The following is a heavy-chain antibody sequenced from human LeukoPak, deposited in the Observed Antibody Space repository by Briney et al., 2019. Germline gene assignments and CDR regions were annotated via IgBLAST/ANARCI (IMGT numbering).Heavy chain of an antibody. D-gene: IGHD6-19*01. CDR2: ISGSGGST. CDR3: AKDMRAAVAGFPGLAFDY. V-gene: IGHV3-23*01. CDR1: GFTFSSYA. J-gene: IGHJ4*02. Sequence: GGFLRLSCAASGFTFSSYAMSWVRQAPGKGLEWVSAISGSGGSTYYADSVKGRFTISRDNSKNTLYLQMNSLRAEDTAVYYCAKDMRAAVAGFPGLAFDYWGQGTLVTVSS.